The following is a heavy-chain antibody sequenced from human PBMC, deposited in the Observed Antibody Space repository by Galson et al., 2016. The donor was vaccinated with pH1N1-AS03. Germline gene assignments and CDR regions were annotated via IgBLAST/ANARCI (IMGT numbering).Heavy chain of an antibody. J-gene: IGHJ5*02. V-gene: IGHV1-69*04. D-gene: IGHD2-2*01. CDR1: GGTFSNYA. CDR2: IIPMFTIT. Sequence: SCKASGGTFSNYAISWVRQAPGQGLEWMGRIIPMFTITNYAEIFQGRVTITADKSRSIAYMELNSLRSDDTAVYYCATGLYCTSTSCSYRGWFDPWGQGTLVTVSS. CDR3: ATGLYCTSTSCSYRGWFDP.